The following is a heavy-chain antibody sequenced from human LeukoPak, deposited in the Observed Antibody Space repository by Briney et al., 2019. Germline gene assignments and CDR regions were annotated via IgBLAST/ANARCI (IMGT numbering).Heavy chain of an antibody. CDR3: AKGTNYDFWSGYYRNWFDP. V-gene: IGHV3-23*01. J-gene: IGHJ5*02. Sequence: QTGGSLRLSCAASGFTFSSYAMSWVRQAPGKGLEWVSAISGSGGSTYYADSVKGRFTISRDNSKNTLYLQMNSLRAEDTAVYYCAKGTNYDFWSGYYRNWFDPWGQGTLVTVSS. CDR1: GFTFSSYA. CDR2: ISGSGGST. D-gene: IGHD3-3*01.